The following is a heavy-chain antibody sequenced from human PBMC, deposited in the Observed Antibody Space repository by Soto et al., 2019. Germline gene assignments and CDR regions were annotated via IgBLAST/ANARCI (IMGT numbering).Heavy chain of an antibody. D-gene: IGHD3-10*01. J-gene: IGHJ4*02. CDR1: GYSFTSYW. Sequence: GESLKISCKGSGYSFTSYWIGWVRQMPGKGLEWMGIIYAGDSDTRYSPSFQGQVTISADKSISTAHLQWSSLKASDAALYDCSRGGVMVRGVIPPFDYWGQGTLVTVSS. CDR3: SRGGVMVRGVIPPFDY. V-gene: IGHV5-51*01. CDR2: IYAGDSDT.